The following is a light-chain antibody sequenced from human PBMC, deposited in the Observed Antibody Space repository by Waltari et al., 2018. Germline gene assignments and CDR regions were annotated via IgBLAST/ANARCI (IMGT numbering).Light chain of an antibody. V-gene: IGKV1-33*01. CDR1: QDISNY. J-gene: IGKJ2*01. Sequence: DIQMTQSPSSLSASVGDRVTLTCQASQDISNYLNWYQQKPGKAPKLLIYDASNLETGVPSRFSGSGSGTDFTFTISSLQPEDIATYYCQQYDNLPPHTFGQGTKLEIK. CDR2: DAS. CDR3: QQYDNLPPHT.